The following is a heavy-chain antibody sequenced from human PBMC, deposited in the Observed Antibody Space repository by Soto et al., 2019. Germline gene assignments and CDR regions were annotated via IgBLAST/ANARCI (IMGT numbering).Heavy chain of an antibody. CDR3: GRGSGPRGRPY. D-gene: IGHD6-25*01. Sequence: GGSLRLSCAASGFTFSNYAMSWGRQAPGKGLEWVSSISGSGSFTSYTDSVKGRFTISRDNSRNTLHLQMNSLRAEDTAMYYCGRGSGPRGRPYWGQGISVTVSS. V-gene: IGHV3-23*01. J-gene: IGHJ4*02. CDR2: ISGSGSFT. CDR1: GFTFSNYA.